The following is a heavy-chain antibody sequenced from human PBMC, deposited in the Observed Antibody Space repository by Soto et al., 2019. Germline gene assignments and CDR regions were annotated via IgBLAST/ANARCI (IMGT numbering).Heavy chain of an antibody. V-gene: IGHV1-69*01. CDR3: ARVERGYYDSSGPTNWFDP. CDR1: GGTFSSYA. Sequence: QVQLVQSGAEVKKPGSSVKVSCKASGGTFSSYAISWVRQAPGQGLEWMGGIIPIFGTANYAQKFQGRVTITADESTSTAYMELSSLRSEDQAVYYCARVERGYYDSSGPTNWFDPWGQGTLVTVSS. D-gene: IGHD3-22*01. J-gene: IGHJ5*02. CDR2: IIPIFGTA.